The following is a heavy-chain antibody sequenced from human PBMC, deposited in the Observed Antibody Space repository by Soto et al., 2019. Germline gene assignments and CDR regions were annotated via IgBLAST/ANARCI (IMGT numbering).Heavy chain of an antibody. V-gene: IGHV4-39*01. Sequence: SSETLSLTCTVSGGSISSSSYYWGWIRQPPGKGLEWIGSIYYSGSTYYNPSLKSRVTISVDTSKNQFSLKLSSVTAADTAVYYCVHCSGGSCYSGAFDIWGQGTMVTVSS. CDR1: GGSISSSSYY. D-gene: IGHD2-15*01. CDR3: VHCSGGSCYSGAFDI. J-gene: IGHJ3*02. CDR2: IYYSGST.